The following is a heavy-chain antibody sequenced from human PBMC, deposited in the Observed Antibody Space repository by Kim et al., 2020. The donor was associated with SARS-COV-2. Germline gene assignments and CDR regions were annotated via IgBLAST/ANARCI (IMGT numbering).Heavy chain of an antibody. D-gene: IGHD6-6*01. Sequence: SETLSLTCAVYGGSFSGYYWSWIRQPPGKGLEWIGEINHSGSTNYNPSLKSRVTISVDTSKNQFSLKLSSVTAADTAVYYCAKSIAARPFLTGVRGATDAFDIWGQGTMVTVSS. V-gene: IGHV4-34*01. CDR3: AKSIAARPFLTGVRGATDAFDI. CDR1: GGSFSGYY. J-gene: IGHJ3*02. CDR2: INHSGST.